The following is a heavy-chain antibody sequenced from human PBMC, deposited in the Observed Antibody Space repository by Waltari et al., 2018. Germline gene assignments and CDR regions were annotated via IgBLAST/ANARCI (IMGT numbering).Heavy chain of an antibody. CDR3: VRDGHKYDFDF. J-gene: IGHJ4*02. V-gene: IGHV1-2*06. Sequence: QVQLVQSGADVKNPGASVRVSCKASGYTFIGYYIHWVRQAPGQGLEWMGRMTHNSGGTVYAQNLQGRVTMTRETSISTAYMELSRLTADDTAVYYCVRDGHKYDFDFWGQGTLVTVPS. CDR1: GYTFIGYY. D-gene: IGHD2-2*01. CDR2: MTHNSGGT.